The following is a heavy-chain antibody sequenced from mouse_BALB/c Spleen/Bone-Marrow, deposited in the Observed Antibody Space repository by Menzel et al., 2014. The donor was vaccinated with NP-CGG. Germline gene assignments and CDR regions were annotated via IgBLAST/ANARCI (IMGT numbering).Heavy chain of an antibody. V-gene: IGHV1-7*01. CDR3: ARNYGYDGGYYAMDY. CDR2: INPSTGYT. J-gene: IGHJ4*01. D-gene: IGHD2-2*01. CDR1: GYNFISYW. Sequence: QVQLQQSGAELAKPGASVKMSCKASGYNFISYWMHWVKQRPGQGLEWIGYINPSTGYTEYNQKFKDKATLTADKSSSKAYMQLSSLTSEDSAVYYCARNYGYDGGYYAMDYWGQGTSVTVSS.